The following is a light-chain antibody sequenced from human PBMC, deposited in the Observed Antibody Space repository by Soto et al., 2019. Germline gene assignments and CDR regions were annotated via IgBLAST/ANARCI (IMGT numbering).Light chain of an antibody. J-gene: IGKJ2*01. V-gene: IGKV1-39*01. CDR2: ASS. CDR3: QQSHSTPPDT. Sequence: IPLTQSPATLSASVGDGVTITCRASQSSSSWLAWDQPKPRKAPTLLIYASSSLQSGSPSRFSGSGSGTDFTLTISRLQPEDFATYYCQQSHSTPPDTFGQGTKVDI. CDR1: QSSSSW.